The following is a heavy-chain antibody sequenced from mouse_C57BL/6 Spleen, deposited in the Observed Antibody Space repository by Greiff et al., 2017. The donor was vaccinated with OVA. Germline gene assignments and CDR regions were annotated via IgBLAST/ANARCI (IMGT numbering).Heavy chain of an antibody. D-gene: IGHD2-1*01. CDR3: GIYGNYAFDY. V-gene: IGHV1-64*01. CDR2: IHPNSGST. J-gene: IGHJ2*01. Sequence: QVQLQQPGAELVKPGASVQLSCKASGYTFTSYWMHWVKQRPGQGLEWIGMIHPNSGSTNYNEKFKSKATLTVDKSSSTAYMQLSSLTSEDSAVYYCGIYGNYAFDYWGQGTTLTVSS. CDR1: GYTFTSYW.